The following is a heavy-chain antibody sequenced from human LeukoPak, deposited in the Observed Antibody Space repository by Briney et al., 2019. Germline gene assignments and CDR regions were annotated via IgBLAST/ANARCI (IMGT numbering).Heavy chain of an antibody. CDR3: ARHIGYYYYMDV. V-gene: IGHV4-4*07. Sequence: PSETLSLTCTVSGGSISSYYWSRIRQPAGKGLEWIGRIYTSGSTNYNPSLKSRVIISVDTSKNQFSLKVTSVTAADTAVYYCARHIGYYYYMDVWGKGTTVTVSS. J-gene: IGHJ6*03. CDR2: IYTSGST. CDR1: GGSISSYY. D-gene: IGHD2-21*01.